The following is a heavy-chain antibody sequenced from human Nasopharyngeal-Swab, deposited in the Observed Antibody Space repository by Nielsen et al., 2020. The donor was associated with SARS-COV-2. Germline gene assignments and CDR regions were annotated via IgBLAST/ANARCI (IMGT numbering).Heavy chain of an antibody. D-gene: IGHD2-21*01. J-gene: IGHJ4*02. Sequence: ESPKISRAASWFTVSCNYMSWVPQAPGKGLEWVSGISGSGESTHYADSVKGRFTISRDNSKNTLYLQMNSLRAEDTAVYYCVKGPPAVIHYFDYWGQGTLVTVSS. CDR2: ISGSGEST. V-gene: IGHV3-23*01. CDR1: WFTVSCNY. CDR3: VKGPPAVIHYFDY.